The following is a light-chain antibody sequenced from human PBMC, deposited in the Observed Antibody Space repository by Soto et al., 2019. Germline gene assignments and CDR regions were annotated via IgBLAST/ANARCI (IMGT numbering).Light chain of an antibody. CDR3: QQYNNWPPRVT. J-gene: IGKJ4*01. V-gene: IGKV3-15*01. CDR2: DAS. CDR1: QSVSSN. Sequence: IVMTQSPATLSVSPGERATLSCRASQSVSSNLAWYQQKPGQAPRLLIYDASTRATGIPARFSGSGSGTEFTLTSSSLQSEDFALYYCQQYNNWPPRVTFGGGTKVEIK.